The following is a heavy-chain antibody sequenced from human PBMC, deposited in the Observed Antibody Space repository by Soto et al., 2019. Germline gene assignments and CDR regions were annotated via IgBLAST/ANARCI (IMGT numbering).Heavy chain of an antibody. Sequence: VGTLSLSCAAYGFTFSSYAMTWVRQAPGKGLEWVSIISSSGDATYYLDSVKGRFTISRDNSRNTLNLQMHSLRAEDTAVYYCAKNGDFWSWGMDVWGQGTTVTVSS. CDR2: ISSSGDAT. V-gene: IGHV3-23*01. CDR3: AKNGDFWSWGMDV. D-gene: IGHD3-3*01. CDR1: GFTFSSYA. J-gene: IGHJ6*02.